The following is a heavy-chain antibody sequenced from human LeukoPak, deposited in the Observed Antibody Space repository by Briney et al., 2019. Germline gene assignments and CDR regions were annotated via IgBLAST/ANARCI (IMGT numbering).Heavy chain of an antibody. CDR3: AKVSGYRSSWYRQGWDY. V-gene: IGHV3-23*01. J-gene: IGHJ4*02. D-gene: IGHD6-13*01. CDR1: GFTFSSYA. Sequence: GGSLRLSCAASGFTFSSYAMSWVRKAPGKGLEWVSAISGSGGSTYYADSVKGRFTISRDNSKNTLYLQMNSLRAEDTAVYYCAKVSGYRSSWYRQGWDYWGQGTLVTVSS. CDR2: ISGSGGST.